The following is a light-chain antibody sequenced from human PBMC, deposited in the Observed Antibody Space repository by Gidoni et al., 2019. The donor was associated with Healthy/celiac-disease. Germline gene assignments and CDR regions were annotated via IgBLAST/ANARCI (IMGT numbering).Light chain of an antibody. CDR1: SSDVGGYNY. J-gene: IGLJ2*01. V-gene: IGLV2-14*03. CDR2: DVS. Sequence: QSALTQPAYVSGSPGQSITISCTGTSSDVGGYNYVSWYKQHPGKAPKLMIDDVSNRPSGVSNRFSGSKSGNTASLTISGLQAEDEADYYCSSYTSSSTLGVFGGGTKLTVL. CDR3: SSYTSSSTLGV.